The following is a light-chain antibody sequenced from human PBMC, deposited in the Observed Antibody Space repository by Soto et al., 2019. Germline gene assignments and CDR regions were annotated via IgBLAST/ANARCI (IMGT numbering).Light chain of an antibody. Sequence: EIVLTQSPATLSLSPGERATLSCRASQSISNNLAWYQQKPGQAPRLLIYDASNRATGTPARFSGSGSGTDFTLTISSLEPADFAVYYCPQRNSWSPQFGGGTKVEI. CDR3: PQRNSWSPQ. CDR2: DAS. J-gene: IGKJ4*02. V-gene: IGKV3-11*01. CDR1: QSISNN.